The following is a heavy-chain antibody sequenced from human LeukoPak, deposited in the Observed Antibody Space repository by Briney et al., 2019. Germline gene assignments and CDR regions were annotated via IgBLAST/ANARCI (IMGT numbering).Heavy chain of an antibody. Sequence: PGGSLRLSCVPSGFVFSSFGMHWVRQAPGKGLEWVAFVSYDGDKKHYGDSVKGRFTVSRDNSKNTLYLQMNSLRAEDTSVYYCARDVTMIRGVTTDPDAFDIWGRGTMVTVSS. V-gene: IGHV3-33*01. CDR2: VSYDGDKK. D-gene: IGHD3-10*01. J-gene: IGHJ3*02. CDR1: GFVFSSFG. CDR3: ARDVTMIRGVTTDPDAFDI.